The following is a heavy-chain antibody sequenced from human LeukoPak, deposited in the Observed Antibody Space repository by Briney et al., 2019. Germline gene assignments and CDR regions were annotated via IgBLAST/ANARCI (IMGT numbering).Heavy chain of an antibody. CDR1: GGTFSSYA. CDR2: IIPIFGTA. CDR3: ARESSYYYDSSGYPAH. J-gene: IGHJ4*02. Sequence: SVKVSCKASGGTFSSYAISWVRQAPGQGLEWMGRIIPIFGTANYAQKFQGRVTITMDESTSTAYMELSSLRSEDTAVYYCARESSYYYDSSGYPAHWGQGTLVTVSS. V-gene: IGHV1-69*05. D-gene: IGHD3-22*01.